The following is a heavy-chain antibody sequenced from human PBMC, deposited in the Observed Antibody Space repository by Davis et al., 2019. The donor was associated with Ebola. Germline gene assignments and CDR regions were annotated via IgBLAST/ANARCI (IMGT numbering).Heavy chain of an antibody. CDR3: AREIVVVTGKAFDI. J-gene: IGHJ3*02. CDR1: GFTFSSYG. Sequence: PGGSLRLSCAASGFTFSSYGMHWVRQAPGKGLEWVAVISYDGSNKYYVDSVKGRFTISRDNSKNTLYLQMNSLRDEDTAVYYCAREIVVVTGKAFDIWGQGTMVTVSS. CDR2: ISYDGSNK. D-gene: IGHD2-21*02. V-gene: IGHV3-30*03.